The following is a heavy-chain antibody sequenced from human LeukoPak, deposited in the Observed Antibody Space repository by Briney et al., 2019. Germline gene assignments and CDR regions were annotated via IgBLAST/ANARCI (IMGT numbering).Heavy chain of an antibody. D-gene: IGHD3-22*01. CDR3: ARGYSSGSYPYFDY. CDR2: ISLYKGNT. CDR1: GYIFTSYN. Sequence: ASVKVSCKASGYIFTSYNMYWVRQAPGHGLEWIGWISLYKGNTNYAQNVQGRVTMTTDTSTDTAYMELRSLRSDDTAVYYCARGYSSGSYPYFDYWGQGTLVTVSS. V-gene: IGHV1-18*04. J-gene: IGHJ4*02.